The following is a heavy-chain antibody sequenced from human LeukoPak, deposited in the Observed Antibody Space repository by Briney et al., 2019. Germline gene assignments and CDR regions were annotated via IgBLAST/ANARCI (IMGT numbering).Heavy chain of an antibody. CDR3: ARGTLNIPGEHGAFDY. J-gene: IGHJ4*02. CDR2: ISWNSGSI. Sequence: GGSLRLSCAASGFSFDDYAMHWARQTPGKGLEWVSGISWNSGSIAYADSVKGRFTISRDNAKNSLYLQMNSLRAEDTAVYYCARGTLNIPGEHGAFDYWGQGTLVTVSS. D-gene: IGHD1-14*01. V-gene: IGHV3-9*01. CDR1: GFSFDDYA.